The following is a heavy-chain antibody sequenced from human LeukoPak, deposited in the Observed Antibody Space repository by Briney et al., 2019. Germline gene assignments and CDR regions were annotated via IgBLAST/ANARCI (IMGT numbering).Heavy chain of an antibody. V-gene: IGHV3-33*01. CDR2: IWYDGSNK. D-gene: IGHD3-22*01. CDR1: GFTFSSYG. J-gene: IGHJ5*02. Sequence: GGSLRLSCAASGFTFSSYGMHWVRQAPGKGLEWVAVIWYDGSNKYYADSVKGRFTISRDNSKNTLYLQMNSLRAEDTAVYYCARDLMYYYDSSGYYSHPSGFDPWGQGTLVTVSS. CDR3: ARDLMYYYDSSGYYSHPSGFDP.